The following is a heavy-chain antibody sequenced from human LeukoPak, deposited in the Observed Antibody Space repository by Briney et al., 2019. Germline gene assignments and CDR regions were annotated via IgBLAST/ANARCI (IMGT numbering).Heavy chain of an antibody. CDR1: GFTFSSYA. J-gene: IGHJ3*02. V-gene: IGHV3-30-3*01. CDR3: AREPQTYYYDSSGYYGDAFDI. Sequence: GGSLRLSCAASGFTFSSYAMHWVRQAPGKGLEWVAVISYDGSKKYYADSVKGRFTISRDNSKNTLYLQMNSLRAEDTAVYYCAREPQTYYYDSSGYYGDAFDIWGQGTMVTVSS. D-gene: IGHD3-22*01. CDR2: ISYDGSKK.